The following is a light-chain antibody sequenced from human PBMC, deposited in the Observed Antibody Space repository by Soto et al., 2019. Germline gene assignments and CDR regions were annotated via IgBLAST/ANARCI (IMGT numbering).Light chain of an antibody. J-gene: IGKJ1*01. CDR3: QQSYSTPPWT. CDR1: QTMSDF. CDR2: AAS. Sequence: DIQMTQSPSSLSASIGDRVIITCRASQTMSDFLNWYQLKPGKAPKLLIYAASNLQSGVPSRFSGSGSGTDFTLTISSLQPEDFATYFCQQSYSTPPWTFGQGTKVDIK. V-gene: IGKV1-39*01.